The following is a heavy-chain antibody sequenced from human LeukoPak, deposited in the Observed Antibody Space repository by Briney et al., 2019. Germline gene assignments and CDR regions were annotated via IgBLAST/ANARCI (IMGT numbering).Heavy chain of an antibody. CDR3: ARVMATILRGYYYYYMDV. CDR1: GGTFSSYA. V-gene: IGHV1-69*13. CDR2: IIPIFGTA. Sequence: GASVKASCKASGGTFSSYAISWVRQAPGQGLEWMGGIIPIFGTANYAQKFQGRVTITADESTSTAYMELSSLRSEDTAVYYCARVMATILRGYYYYYMDVWGKGTTVTISS. D-gene: IGHD5-12*01. J-gene: IGHJ6*03.